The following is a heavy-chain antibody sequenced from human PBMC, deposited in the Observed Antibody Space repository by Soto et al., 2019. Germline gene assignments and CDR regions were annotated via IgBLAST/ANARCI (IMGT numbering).Heavy chain of an antibody. J-gene: IGHJ3*02. V-gene: IGHV4-34*01. CDR1: GGSFSGYY. Sequence: NPSETLSLTCAVYGGSFSGYYWSWIRQPPGKGLEWIGEINHSGSTNYNPSLKSRVTISVDTSKNQFSLKLSSVTAADTAVYYCARGEEDSGYDHDAFDIWGQGTMVTVSS. D-gene: IGHD5-12*01. CDR3: ARGEEDSGYDHDAFDI. CDR2: INHSGST.